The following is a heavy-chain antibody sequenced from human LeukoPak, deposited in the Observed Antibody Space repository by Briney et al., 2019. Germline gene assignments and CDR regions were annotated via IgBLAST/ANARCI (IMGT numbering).Heavy chain of an antibody. Sequence: GGSLRLSCAASGFTFSSYSMNWVRQAPGKGLEWVSSISSSSSYIYYADSVKGRFTISRDNAKNSLYLQMNSLRAEDTAVYYCAKTTFGYSSGRSPGWPVDYWGQGTVVTVSS. CDR2: ISSSSSYI. J-gene: IGHJ4*02. CDR3: AKTTFGYSSGRSPGWPVDY. CDR1: GFTFSSYS. D-gene: IGHD6-19*01. V-gene: IGHV3-21*01.